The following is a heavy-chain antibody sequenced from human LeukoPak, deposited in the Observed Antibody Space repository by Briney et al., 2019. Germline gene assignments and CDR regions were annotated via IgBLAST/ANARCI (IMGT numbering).Heavy chain of an antibody. CDR2: INSDGTGT. CDR3: ARSRAGYSYGDH. Sequence: PGGSLRLSCAASGFTFDDYAMHWVRQDPGKGLMWVSRINSDGTGTAYADSVKGRFTISRDNAKNTLYLQMNSLRAEDTAVCYCARSRAGYSYGDHWGQGSPVTVSS. CDR1: GFTFDDYA. V-gene: IGHV3-74*01. J-gene: IGHJ4*02. D-gene: IGHD5-18*01.